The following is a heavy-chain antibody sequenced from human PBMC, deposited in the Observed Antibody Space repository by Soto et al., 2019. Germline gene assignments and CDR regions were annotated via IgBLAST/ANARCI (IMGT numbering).Heavy chain of an antibody. J-gene: IGHJ4*02. CDR2: IIPIFGTA. V-gene: IGHV1-69*01. D-gene: IGHD6-13*01. CDR1: GGTFSSYA. CDR3: ARVVAAAWRETYYFDY. Sequence: QVQLVQSGAEVKKPGSSVKVSCKASGGTFSSYAISWVRQAPGQGLEWMGGIIPIFGTANYAQKFQGRVTITADESTSTAYMELSSLRSEDTAMYYCARVVAAAWRETYYFDYWGQGTLVTVSS.